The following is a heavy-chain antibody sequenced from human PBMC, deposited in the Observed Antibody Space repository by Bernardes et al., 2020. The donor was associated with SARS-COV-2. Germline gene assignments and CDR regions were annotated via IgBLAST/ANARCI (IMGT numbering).Heavy chain of an antibody. CDR2: IYYSGST. Sequence: ETLSLTCTVSGGSISSSSYYWGWIRQPPGKGLEWIGSIYYSGSTYYNPSLKSRVTISVDTSKNQFSLKLSSVTAADTAVYYCATQIVVVPAAAPVLRYFDWLKGAWYDPWGQGTLVTVSA. CDR1: GGSISSSSYY. D-gene: IGHD3-9*01. CDR3: ATQIVVVPAAAPVLRYFDWLKGAWYDP. V-gene: IGHV4-39*01. J-gene: IGHJ5*02.